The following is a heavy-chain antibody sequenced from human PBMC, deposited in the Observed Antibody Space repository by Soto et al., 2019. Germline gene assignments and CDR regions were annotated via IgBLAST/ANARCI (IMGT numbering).Heavy chain of an antibody. Sequence: ASVKVSCKASGYTFIDYYMHWVRQAPGQGLEWMGWINPDTDDTHYAQKFQGRLIMTRDTSINTVYMELSRLTSDDMAVYYCARDYFDRSGLYGMDLWGQGTTVTVSS. J-gene: IGHJ6*02. CDR2: INPDTDDT. CDR3: ARDYFDRSGLYGMDL. CDR1: GYTFIDYY. D-gene: IGHD3-22*01. V-gene: IGHV1-2*02.